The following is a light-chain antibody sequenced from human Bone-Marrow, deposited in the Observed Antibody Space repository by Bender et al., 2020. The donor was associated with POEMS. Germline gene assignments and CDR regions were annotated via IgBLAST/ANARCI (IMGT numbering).Light chain of an antibody. CDR2: KDN. Sequence: SYELTQPPSVSVSPGQTARIPCSGDALPKQHAYWYQQKPGQAPVLVMYKDNERPSGIPERFSGSSSGTTVTLTISGVQAEDEADYYCQSADSSGTYPVVFGGGTKLTVL. J-gene: IGLJ2*01. CDR1: ALPKQH. V-gene: IGLV3-25*03. CDR3: QSADSSGTYPVV.